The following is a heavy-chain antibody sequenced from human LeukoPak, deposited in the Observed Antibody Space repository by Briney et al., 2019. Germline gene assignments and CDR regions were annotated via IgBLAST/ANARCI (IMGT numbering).Heavy chain of an antibody. CDR3: ARQTGESTNFDN. J-gene: IGHJ4*02. CDR2: ISSDGGTT. V-gene: IGHV3-64*04. Sequence: GGPLRLSCAASGFTIGAYAMHWVRQAPGKGLQYVSSISSDGGTTYYADSVRGRFTISRDNSKNTLYLLMNSLRAEDTAMYHCARQTGESTNFDNWGQGTLVTVSS. D-gene: IGHD2-2*01. CDR1: GFTIGAYA.